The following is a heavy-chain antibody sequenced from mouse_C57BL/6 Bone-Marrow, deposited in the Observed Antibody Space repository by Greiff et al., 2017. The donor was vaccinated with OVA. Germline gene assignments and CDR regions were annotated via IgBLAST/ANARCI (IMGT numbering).Heavy chain of an antibody. CDR3: TTRFITTVPDY. V-gene: IGHV14-4*01. D-gene: IGHD1-1*01. CDR1: GFNIKDDY. CDR2: IDPENGDT. J-gene: IGHJ2*01. Sequence: VQLQQSGAELVRPGASVKLSCTASGFNIKDDYMHWVKQRPEQGLEWIGWIDPENGDTEYASKFQGKATITADTSSNTAYLQLRSLTSEDTAVYYCTTRFITTVPDYWGQGTTLTVSS.